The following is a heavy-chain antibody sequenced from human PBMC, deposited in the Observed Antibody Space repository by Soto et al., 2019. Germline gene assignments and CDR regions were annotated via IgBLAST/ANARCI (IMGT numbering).Heavy chain of an antibody. CDR2: ISGSGVNA. D-gene: IGHD2-15*01. CDR3: ARKPHWQYCYFDI. V-gene: IGHV3-20*01. J-gene: IGHJ2*01. CDR1: GFAFQNHG. Sequence: EVQLVESGGSVIRPGGSLRLSCAASGFAFQNHGMAWVRQVPGKGLEWVAGISGSGVNAGYADSVKGRFTISRDNGDNSLYLEINNLGVEDTALYHCARKPHWQYCYFDIWGRGTLVTVSS.